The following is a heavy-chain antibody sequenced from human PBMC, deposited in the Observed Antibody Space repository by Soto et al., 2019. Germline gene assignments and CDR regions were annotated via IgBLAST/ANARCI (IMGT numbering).Heavy chain of an antibody. V-gene: IGHV4-39*01. CDR1: GGSISSSSYY. Sequence: QLQLQESGPGLVKPSETLSLTCTVSGGSISSSSYYWGWIRQPPGKGLEWIGSIYYSGSTYYNPSLKSRVTISVDTSKNQFSLKLSSVTAADTAVYYCARHIRSSNWFDPWGQGTLVTVSS. J-gene: IGHJ5*02. D-gene: IGHD6-6*01. CDR2: IYYSGST. CDR3: ARHIRSSNWFDP.